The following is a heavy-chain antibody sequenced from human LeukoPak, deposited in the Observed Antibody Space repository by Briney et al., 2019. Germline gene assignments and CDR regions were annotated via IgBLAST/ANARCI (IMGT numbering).Heavy chain of an antibody. CDR2: ISAYNGNT. D-gene: IGHD4-23*01. V-gene: IGHV1-18*01. CDR3: ASTLIRWDNY. CDR1: GYTFTSYG. Sequence: ASVKVSCKASGYTFTSYGISWVRQAPGQGLEWMGWISAYNGNTNYAQKLQGRVTMTTDTSTSTAYMELRSLRAEDTAVYYCASTLIRWDNYWGQGTLVTVSS. J-gene: IGHJ4*02.